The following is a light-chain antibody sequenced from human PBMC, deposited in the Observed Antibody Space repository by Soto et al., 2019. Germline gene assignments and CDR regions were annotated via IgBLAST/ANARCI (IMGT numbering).Light chain of an antibody. Sequence: QSVLTQTPSASGTPGQTVTISCSGSRSNIGNNAVSWYQQFPGTAPKLLICNNNQRPSGVPDRFSGSKSGTSASLAISGLQSEDEADYYCATWDDSLNARGVFGGGTKLTVL. CDR3: ATWDDSLNARGV. CDR2: NNN. CDR1: RSNIGNNA. V-gene: IGLV1-44*01. J-gene: IGLJ3*02.